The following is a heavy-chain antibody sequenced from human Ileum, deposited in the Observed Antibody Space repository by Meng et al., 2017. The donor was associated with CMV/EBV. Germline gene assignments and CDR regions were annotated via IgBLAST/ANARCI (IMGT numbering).Heavy chain of an antibody. CDR3: ARISSDYFDH. CDR1: GDSVSSNSAA. Sequence: CAISGDSVSSNSAAWNWIRQSPLRGLEWLGRTYYTSKWYNDYAVSVKSRITINPDTSKNQFSLQLNSVTPEDTAVYYCARISSDYFDHWGQGTLVTVSS. D-gene: IGHD3-22*01. J-gene: IGHJ4*02. V-gene: IGHV6-1*01. CDR2: TYYTSKWYN.